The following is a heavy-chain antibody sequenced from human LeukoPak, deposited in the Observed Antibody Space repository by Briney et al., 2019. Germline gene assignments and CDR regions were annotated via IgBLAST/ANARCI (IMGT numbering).Heavy chain of an antibody. CDR1: GFTFSSYE. CDR2: ISSSDTTI. Sequence: GGSLRLSCAASGFTFSSYEINWVRQAPGKGLEGVSYISSSDTTIYYVDSVKGRFTISRDNAKNSLYLQMNSLRAEDTAVYYCARGRSGYDSYYWYFDLWGRGTLVTVSS. J-gene: IGHJ2*01. CDR3: ARGRSGYDSYYWYFDL. D-gene: IGHD5-12*01. V-gene: IGHV3-48*03.